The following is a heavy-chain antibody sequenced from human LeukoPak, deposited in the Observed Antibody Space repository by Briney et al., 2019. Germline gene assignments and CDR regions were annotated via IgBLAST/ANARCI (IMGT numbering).Heavy chain of an antibody. J-gene: IGHJ4*02. V-gene: IGHV4-4*07. CDR3: ARLVYGYGDYWVDY. CDR1: GGSISSYY. Sequence: PSETLSLTCTVSGGSISSYYWSWVRQPAGKGLEWIGRIYTSGSTNYNPFLKSRVTMSVDTSKNQFSLKLSSVTAADTAVYYCARLVYGYGDYWVDYWGQGTLVTVSS. CDR2: IYTSGST. D-gene: IGHD4-17*01.